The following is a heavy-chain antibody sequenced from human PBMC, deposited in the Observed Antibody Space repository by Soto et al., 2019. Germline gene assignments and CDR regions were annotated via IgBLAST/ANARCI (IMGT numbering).Heavy chain of an antibody. V-gene: IGHV1-18*01. CDR2: ISAYNGNT. D-gene: IGHD3-9*01. CDR3: ARYILPGYYGNYYYYTMDV. J-gene: IGHJ6*02. CDR1: GYTFSSYG. Sequence: QVHLVQSGGEVKKPGASVKVSCKASGYTFSSYGISWVRQAPGQGLEWMGWISAYNGNTNYAQKLQGRVTLTTDTPTSTAYMELRSLRSDDTAVYYCARYILPGYYGNYYYYTMDVWGQGTTVTVSS.